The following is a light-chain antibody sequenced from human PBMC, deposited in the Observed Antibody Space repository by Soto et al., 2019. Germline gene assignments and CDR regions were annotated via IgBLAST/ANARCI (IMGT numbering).Light chain of an antibody. Sequence: EIVLTQSPGTLSLSPGERATLSCRASQSVSSSYLAWYQQKPGQAPRLLLYGASSRATGIPDRFSGSGSGKDFTLSISRLEPEDFAVYYCHRYGSSLWTFGQGTKVEI. J-gene: IGKJ1*01. CDR2: GAS. CDR1: QSVSSSY. CDR3: HRYGSSLWT. V-gene: IGKV3-20*01.